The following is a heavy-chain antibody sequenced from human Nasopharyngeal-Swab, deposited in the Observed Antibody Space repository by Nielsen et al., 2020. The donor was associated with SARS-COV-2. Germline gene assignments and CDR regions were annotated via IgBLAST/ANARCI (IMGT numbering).Heavy chain of an antibody. V-gene: IGHV3-23*01. D-gene: IGHD2-2*01. J-gene: IGHJ4*02. Sequence: GEFLKISCAASGFTFSSYAMSWVRQAPGKGLEWVSAISGSGGSTYYADSVKGRFTISRDNSKNTLYLQMNSLRAEDTAVYYCAKVKRPIVVVPAATDYWGQGTLVTVSS. CDR2: ISGSGGST. CDR3: AKVKRPIVVVPAATDY. CDR1: GFTFSSYA.